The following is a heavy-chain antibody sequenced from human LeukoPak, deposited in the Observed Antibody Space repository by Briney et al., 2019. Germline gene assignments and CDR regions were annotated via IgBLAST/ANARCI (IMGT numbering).Heavy chain of an antibody. CDR2: ISSSSSYI. J-gene: IGHJ4*02. V-gene: IGHV3-21*01. Sequence: PGGSLRLSCAASGFTFSSYSMNWVRQASGKGLEWVSSISSSSSYIYYADSVKGRFTISRDNAKNSLYLQMNSLRAEDTAVYYCARDSSDSSAPHFDYWGQGTLVTVSS. CDR1: GFTFSSYS. CDR3: ARDSSDSSAPHFDY. D-gene: IGHD3-22*01.